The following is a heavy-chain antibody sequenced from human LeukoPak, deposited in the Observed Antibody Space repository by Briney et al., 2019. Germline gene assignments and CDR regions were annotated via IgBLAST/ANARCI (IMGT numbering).Heavy chain of an antibody. V-gene: IGHV3-30*18. CDR2: ISYDGSNK. D-gene: IGHD3/OR15-3a*01. CDR1: GFTFSNYG. Sequence: GRSLRLSCAASGFTFSNYGMHWVRQAPGKGLEWVAVISYDGSNKYYADSVKGRFTISRDNSKNTLYLQMNSLRAEDTAVYYCAKSKDSRHDFYWSYEDYWGQGTLVTVSS. J-gene: IGHJ4*02. CDR3: AKSKDSRHDFYWSYEDY.